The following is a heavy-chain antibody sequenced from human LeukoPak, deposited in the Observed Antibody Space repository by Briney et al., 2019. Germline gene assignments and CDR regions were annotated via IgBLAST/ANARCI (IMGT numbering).Heavy chain of an antibody. CDR2: INHSGST. CDR1: GGSFSGYY. CDR3: ATSAGDTAMATDAFDI. D-gene: IGHD5-18*01. V-gene: IGHV4-34*01. J-gene: IGHJ3*02. Sequence: SETLSLTCAVYGGSFSGYYWSWIRQPPGKGLEWIGEINHSGSTNYNPSLKSRVTISVDTSKNQSSLKLSSVTAADTAVYYCATSAGDTAMATDAFDIWGQGTMVTVSS.